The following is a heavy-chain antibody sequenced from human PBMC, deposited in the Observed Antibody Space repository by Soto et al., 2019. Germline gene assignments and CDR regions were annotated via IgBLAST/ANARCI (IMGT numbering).Heavy chain of an antibody. CDR1: GGSFSSYD. J-gene: IGHJ6*02. Sequence: VQLVQSGAEVKKPGSSVKVSCKASGGSFSSYDISRVRQAPGQGLEWMGGIIPIFGTANYAQKFQGRVTITADESTSTAYMELSSLRSEDTAVYYCARHVPATGYYYGMDVWGQGTTVTVSS. V-gene: IGHV1-69*12. CDR2: IIPIFGTA. CDR3: ARHVPATGYYYGMDV. D-gene: IGHD2-2*01.